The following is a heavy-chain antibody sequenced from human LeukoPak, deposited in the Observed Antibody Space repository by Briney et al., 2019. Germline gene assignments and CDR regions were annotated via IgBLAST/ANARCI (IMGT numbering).Heavy chain of an antibody. J-gene: IGHJ5*02. D-gene: IGHD3-3*01. CDR2: IIPILGIA. CDR1: GGTFSSYT. Sequence: SVKVSCKASGGTFSSYTISWVRQAPGQGLEWMGRIIPILGIANYAQKFQGRVTITADKSTSTAYMELSSLRSEDTAVYYCASCHHDFWSGYYPWGQGTLVTVSS. V-gene: IGHV1-69*02. CDR3: ASCHHDFWSGYYP.